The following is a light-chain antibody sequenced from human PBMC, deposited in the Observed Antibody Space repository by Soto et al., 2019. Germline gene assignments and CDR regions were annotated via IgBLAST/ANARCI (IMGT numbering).Light chain of an antibody. Sequence: DIQMTQSPSSLSASVGDRVTITCRASQSISNYLNWYQQKPGKAPKLLMYAASSLQSGVPSRFGGSGSWTDFPITISSLLPEDFATYYCRQSYSTPRTFGQGTKVEIK. CDR1: QSISNY. CDR3: RQSYSTPRT. J-gene: IGKJ1*01. V-gene: IGKV1-39*01. CDR2: AAS.